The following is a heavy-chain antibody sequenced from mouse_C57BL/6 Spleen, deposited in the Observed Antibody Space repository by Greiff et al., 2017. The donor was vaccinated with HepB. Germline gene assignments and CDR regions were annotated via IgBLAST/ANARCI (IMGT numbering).Heavy chain of an antibody. Sequence: QVQLQQSGPELVKPGASVKISCKASGYAFSSSWMNWVKQRPGKGLEWIGRIYPGDGDTNYNGKFKGKATLTADKSSSTAYMQLSSLTSEDSAVYFCARSDYYGSRNFDYWGQGTTLTVSS. D-gene: IGHD1-1*01. V-gene: IGHV1-82*01. CDR1: GYAFSSSW. CDR2: IYPGDGDT. J-gene: IGHJ2*01. CDR3: ARSDYYGSRNFDY.